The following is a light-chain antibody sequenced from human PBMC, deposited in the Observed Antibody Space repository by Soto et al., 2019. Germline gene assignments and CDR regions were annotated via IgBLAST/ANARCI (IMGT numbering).Light chain of an antibody. J-gene: IGKJ1*01. V-gene: IGKV3-15*01. CDR2: GAS. CDR3: QQYNNWPWT. Sequence: EIVMTQSPATLSVSPGGRATLSCRASQSISDTLAWYQQKPGQAPRLLIHGASTRATGFPGRFSGSGSGTDFTLTISSLQSEEFAVYYCQQYNNWPWTFGQGTKVEIK. CDR1: QSISDT.